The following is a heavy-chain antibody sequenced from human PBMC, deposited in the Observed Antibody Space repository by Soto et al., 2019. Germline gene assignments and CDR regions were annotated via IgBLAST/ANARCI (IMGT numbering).Heavy chain of an antibody. Sequence: SETLSLTCTVSGGSISSYYWSWIRQPPGKGLEWIGYIYDSGSTHYNPSLKSRVTISVDKSKNQFSLKLSSVTAADTAVYYCARHNPTPEDYYDSSGYFGPNDYWGQGTLVTVSS. CDR3: ARHNPTPEDYYDSSGYFGPNDY. J-gene: IGHJ4*02. CDR1: GGSISSYY. CDR2: IYDSGST. D-gene: IGHD3-22*01. V-gene: IGHV4-59*08.